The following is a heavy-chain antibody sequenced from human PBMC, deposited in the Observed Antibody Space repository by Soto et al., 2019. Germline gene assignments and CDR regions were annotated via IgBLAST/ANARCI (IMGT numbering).Heavy chain of an antibody. CDR1: GFTFSSYS. D-gene: IGHD3-22*01. V-gene: IGHV3-21*01. J-gene: IGHJ4*02. Sequence: EVQLVESGGGLVKPGGSLRLSCAASGFTFSSYSMNWVRQAPGKGLEWVSSISSSSSYIYYADSVKGRFTISRDNAKNSLYLQMNSLRAEDKAVYYCARLTSYDSSGYYFYWGQGTLGTVAS. CDR3: ARLTSYDSSGYYFY. CDR2: ISSSSSYI.